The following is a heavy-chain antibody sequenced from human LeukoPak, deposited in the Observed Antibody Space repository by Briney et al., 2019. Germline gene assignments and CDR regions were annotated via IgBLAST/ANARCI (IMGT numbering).Heavy chain of an antibody. CDR2: ISNPSTYT. J-gene: IGHJ3*02. Sequence: PGGSLRLSCAASGFTFSDYYMTWIRQAPGKGLEWVSYISNPSTYTNYAGSVEGRFTISRDNAKNSLFLQMNSLRAEDTAVYYCARELDAFDIWGQGTMVTVS. CDR3: ARELDAFDI. V-gene: IGHV3-11*06. CDR1: GFTFSDYY.